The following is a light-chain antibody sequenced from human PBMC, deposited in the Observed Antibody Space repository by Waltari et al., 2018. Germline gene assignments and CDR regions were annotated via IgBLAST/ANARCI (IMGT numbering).Light chain of an antibody. CDR1: QSVKNFSNNNNY. J-gene: IGKJ2*01. CDR2: VAS. CDR3: QQYYIAPYT. Sequence: DIVMTQSPDSLAVSLGERATINCKSSQSVKNFSNNNNYLALYRQKPGQPPKLLLYVASNRESVVPDRFSGSGSATDFTLTISSLQAEDVAVYYCQQYYIAPYTFGQGTRLEIK. V-gene: IGKV4-1*01.